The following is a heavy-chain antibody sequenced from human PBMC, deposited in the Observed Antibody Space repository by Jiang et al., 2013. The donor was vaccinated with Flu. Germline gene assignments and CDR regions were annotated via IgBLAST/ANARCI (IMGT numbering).Heavy chain of an antibody. Sequence: GPGLVKPSETLSLTCTVSGDSISPYYWSWIRQPPGKGLEWIGHISYSGGTSYNPSLKSRVTISVDMSKTEFSLKLTSVTAADTAVYYCARDPFYADNAFDIWGQGTMVTVSS. CDR1: GDSISPYY. CDR3: ARDPFYADNAFDI. V-gene: IGHV4-59*01. CDR2: ISYSGGT. D-gene: IGHD2/OR15-2a*01. J-gene: IGHJ3*02.